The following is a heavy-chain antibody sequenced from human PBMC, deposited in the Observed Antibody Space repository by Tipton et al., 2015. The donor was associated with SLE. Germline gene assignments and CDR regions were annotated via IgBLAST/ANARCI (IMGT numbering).Heavy chain of an antibody. V-gene: IGHV4-39*07. Sequence: TLSLTCTVSGGSISSSSYYWSWIRQPPGKGLEWIGEINHSGSTNYNPSLKSRVTISVDTSKNQFSLKLSSVTAADTAVYYCARAMTTEGAIDYWGQGTLVTVSS. CDR1: GGSISSSSYY. J-gene: IGHJ4*02. D-gene: IGHD4-11*01. CDR2: INHSGST. CDR3: ARAMTTEGAIDY.